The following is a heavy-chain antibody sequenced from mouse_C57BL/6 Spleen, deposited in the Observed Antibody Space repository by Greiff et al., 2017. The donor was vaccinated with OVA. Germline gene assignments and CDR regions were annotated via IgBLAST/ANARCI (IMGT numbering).Heavy chain of an antibody. Sequence: QVQLKQSGAELARPGASVKLSCKASGYTFTSYGISWVKQRTGQGLEWIGEIYPRSGNTYYNEKFKGKATLTADKSSSTAYMELRSLTSEDSAVYFCARYRDVNYAMDYWGQGTSVTVSS. V-gene: IGHV1-81*01. CDR1: GYTFTSYG. CDR2: IYPRSGNT. CDR3: ARYRDVNYAMDY. J-gene: IGHJ4*01. D-gene: IGHD3-3*01.